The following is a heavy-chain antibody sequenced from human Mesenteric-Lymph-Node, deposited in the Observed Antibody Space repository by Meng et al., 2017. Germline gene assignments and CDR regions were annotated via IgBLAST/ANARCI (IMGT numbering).Heavy chain of an antibody. CDR2: IFSNDEK. Sequence: SGPTLVKPTETLTLTCTVSGFSLSNARMGVSWIRQPPGKALEWLAHIFSNDEKSYSTSLKSRLTISKDTSKSQVVLTMTNMDPVDTATYYCAPILNDILTGYGYYFDYWGQGTLVTVSS. D-gene: IGHD3-9*01. CDR1: GFSLSNARMG. CDR3: APILNDILTGYGYYFDY. J-gene: IGHJ4*02. V-gene: IGHV2-26*01.